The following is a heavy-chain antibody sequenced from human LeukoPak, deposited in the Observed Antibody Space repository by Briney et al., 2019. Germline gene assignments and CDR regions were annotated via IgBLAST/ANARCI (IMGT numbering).Heavy chain of an antibody. J-gene: IGHJ6*04. D-gene: IGHD3-22*01. CDR3: ARILGLPVLGALWVITGNYYYGMDV. CDR1: GFTFSSYG. CDR2: IKQDGSEK. V-gene: IGHV3-7*03. Sequence: GGSLRLSCAASGFTFSSYGMHWVRQAPGKGLEWVAHIKQDGSEKKYVDSVKGRFTISRDNAKNTLYLQMNSLRAEDTAVYYCARILGLPVLGALWVITGNYYYGMDVWGKGTTVTVSS.